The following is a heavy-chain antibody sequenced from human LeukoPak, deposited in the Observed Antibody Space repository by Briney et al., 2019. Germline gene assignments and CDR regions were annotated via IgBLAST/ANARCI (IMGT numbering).Heavy chain of an antibody. CDR1: GFTFSSYS. CDR2: ISSSSSYI. V-gene: IGHV3-21*01. J-gene: IGHJ3*02. CDR3: AREGPHRSDAFDI. Sequence: GGSLRLSCAASGFTFSSYSMNWVRQAPGKGLEWVSSISSSSSYIYYADSVKGRFTISRDNAKNSLYLQMNSLRAEDTAVYYCAREGPHRSDAFDIWAKGQWSPSLQ. D-gene: IGHD1-14*01.